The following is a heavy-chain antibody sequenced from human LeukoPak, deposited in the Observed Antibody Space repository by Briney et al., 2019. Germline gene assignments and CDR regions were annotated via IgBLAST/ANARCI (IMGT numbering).Heavy chain of an antibody. CDR2: ISGDGSTT. CDR1: RHTFSSYW. CDR3: ANFYSGRHVPY. J-gene: IGHJ4*02. D-gene: IGHD1-26*01. V-gene: IGHV3-74*01. Sequence: PGGSLRLSCSASRHTFSSYWMHWARQAPGKGLVWVSRISGDGSTTNCAESVKGRFTISRDNAKNTLYLQENSVRVEDTAVYWCANFYSGRHVPYWGQGTLVTVSS.